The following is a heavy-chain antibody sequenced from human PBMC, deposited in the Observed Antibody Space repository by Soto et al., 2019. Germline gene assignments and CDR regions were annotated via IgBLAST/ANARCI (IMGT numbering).Heavy chain of an antibody. V-gene: IGHV3-30-3*01. D-gene: IGHD3-10*01. CDR3: ARDDTMVRRVIIPPMDV. J-gene: IGHJ6*02. Sequence: QVQLVESGGGVVQPGRSLRLSCAASGFTFSSYAMHWVRQAPGKGLEWVAVISYDGSNKYYADSVKGRFTISRDNSKNTLYLQMNSLRAEDTAVYYCARDDTMVRRVIIPPMDVWGQGTTVTVSS. CDR1: GFTFSSYA. CDR2: ISYDGSNK.